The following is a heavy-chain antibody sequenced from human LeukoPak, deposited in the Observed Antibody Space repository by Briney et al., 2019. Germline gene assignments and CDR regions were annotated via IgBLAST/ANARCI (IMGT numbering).Heavy chain of an antibody. Sequence: ASVKVSCKASGCTFTSYVLNWVRQAPGQGLESMGWINTNTGNPTYAQGFTGRFVFSLDTSVSTAYLQISSLKAEDTALYYCARAPTPKVGATIYYFDYWGQGTLVTVSS. CDR2: INTNTGNP. V-gene: IGHV7-4-1*02. J-gene: IGHJ4*02. CDR1: GCTFTSYV. CDR3: ARAPTPKVGATIYYFDY. D-gene: IGHD1-26*01.